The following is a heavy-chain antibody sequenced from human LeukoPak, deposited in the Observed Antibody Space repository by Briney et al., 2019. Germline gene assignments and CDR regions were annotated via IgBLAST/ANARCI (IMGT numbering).Heavy chain of an antibody. CDR3: ARVRRTKLMVYAYFDY. J-gene: IGHJ4*02. CDR2: IYHSGST. V-gene: IGHV4-30-2*01. CDR1: GGSISSGGYY. D-gene: IGHD2-8*01. Sequence: SQTLSLTCTVSGGSISSGGYYWSWIRQPPGKGLEWIGYIYHSGSTYYNPSLKSRVTISVDRSKNQFSLKLSSVTAADTAVYYCARVRRTKLMVYAYFDYWGQGTLVTVSS.